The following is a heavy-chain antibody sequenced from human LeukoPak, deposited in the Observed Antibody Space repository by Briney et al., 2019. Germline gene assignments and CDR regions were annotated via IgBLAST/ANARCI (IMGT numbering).Heavy chain of an antibody. CDR1: GYTFTNYG. CDR3: ARDLFAYYDLLSPLDH. V-gene: IGHV1-18*01. Sequence: EASVKISCKTSGYTFTNYGLSWVRQAPGKGLEGMGCISNSKGHTNYAQKFQGRVTLTTDTSTRTAYMELRSLRSNDTAVYYCARDLFAYYDLLSPLDHWGQGTLVTVSS. J-gene: IGHJ4*02. D-gene: IGHD3-3*01. CDR2: ISNSKGHT.